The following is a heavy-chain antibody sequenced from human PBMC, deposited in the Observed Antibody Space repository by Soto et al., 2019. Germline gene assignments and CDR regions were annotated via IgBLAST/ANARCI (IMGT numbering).Heavy chain of an antibody. J-gene: IGHJ5*02. CDR3: ATLLIVADNWFDP. CDR2: MNPNSGNT. D-gene: IGHD5-12*01. CDR1: GYTFTSYD. Sequence: QVQLVQSGAEVKKPGASVKVSCKASGYTFTSYDINWVRQATGQGLEWMGWMNPNSGNTGYAQQFQGRVTMTRNTSISTAYMELSSLRSEDTAVYYCATLLIVADNWFDPWGQGTLVTVSS. V-gene: IGHV1-8*01.